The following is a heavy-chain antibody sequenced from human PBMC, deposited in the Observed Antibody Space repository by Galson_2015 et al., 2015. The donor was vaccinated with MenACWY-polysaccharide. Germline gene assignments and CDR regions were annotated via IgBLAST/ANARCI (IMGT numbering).Heavy chain of an antibody. V-gene: IGHV3-23*01. D-gene: IGHD4-23*01. CDR2: ISGGGITT. Sequence: SVISGGGITTNYADSVKGRFTISRDNSRNTLYLQTNSLRVEDTAMYYCARDYSGTYEGSGGAKDYWGQGTQVTVSS. CDR3: ARDYSGTYEGSGGAKDY. J-gene: IGHJ4*02.